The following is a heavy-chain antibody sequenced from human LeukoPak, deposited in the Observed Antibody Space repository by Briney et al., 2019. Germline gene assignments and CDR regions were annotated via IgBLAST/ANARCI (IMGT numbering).Heavy chain of an antibody. CDR3: ARHDSSGPYNAFDI. D-gene: IGHD3-22*01. J-gene: IGHJ3*02. CDR2: IYYSGST. CDR1: GVSISSSTYY. Sequence: SETLSLTCTVSGVSISSSTYYWGWIRQPPGKGLEWIGTIYYSGSTYYNPSLKSRVTISVDTSKNQFSLKLSSVTAADTAMYYCARHDSSGPYNAFDIGGQGTMVTVSS. V-gene: IGHV4-39*01.